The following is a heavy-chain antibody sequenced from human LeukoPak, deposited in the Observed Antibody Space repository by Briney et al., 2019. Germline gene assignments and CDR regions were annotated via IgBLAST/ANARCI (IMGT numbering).Heavy chain of an antibody. V-gene: IGHV1-18*04. J-gene: IGHJ4*02. CDR3: ARVYSDTYGQN. CDR1: GDTLTSYG. Sequence: GASVKVSCKGSGDTLTSYGISRVRQAPGQGGEWRGGIIVYNGKTNYAQKLQGRVTMTTDTSTSTAYMELRSLKSDDTAVYYCARVYSDTYGQNWGQGTLVTVSS. CDR2: IIVYNGKT. D-gene: IGHD5-18*01.